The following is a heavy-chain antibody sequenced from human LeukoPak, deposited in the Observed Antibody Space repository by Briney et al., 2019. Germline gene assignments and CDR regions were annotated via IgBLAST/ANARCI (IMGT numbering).Heavy chain of an antibody. CDR2: INHSGST. CDR1: GGSFSGYY. V-gene: IGHV4-34*01. CDR3: ARPEFVTMRAFDI. J-gene: IGHJ3*02. Sequence: SETLSLTCAVYGGSFSGYYWSWIRQPPGEGLEWIGEINHSGSTNYNPSLKSRVTISVDTSKNQFSLKLSSVTAADTAVYYCARPEFVTMRAFDIWGQGTMVTVSS. D-gene: IGHD3-10*01.